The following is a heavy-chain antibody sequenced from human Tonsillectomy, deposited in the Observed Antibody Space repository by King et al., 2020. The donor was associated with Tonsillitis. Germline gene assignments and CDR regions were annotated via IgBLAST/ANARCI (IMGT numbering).Heavy chain of an antibody. J-gene: IGHJ4*02. V-gene: IGHV3-23*04. CDR3: AKGSCTSTSCPPYFDN. D-gene: IGHD2-2*01. CDR2: LTTGGGST. CDR1: GFTFSSYA. Sequence: VQLVESGGGLVQPGGSLRLSCAASGFTFSSYAMNWVRQAPGKGLEWVSALTTGGGSTYYADSVKGRFSISRDNSKDTLYLQMNSLRAEDTAVYSCAKGSCTSTSCPPYFDNWGPGTLVTVSS.